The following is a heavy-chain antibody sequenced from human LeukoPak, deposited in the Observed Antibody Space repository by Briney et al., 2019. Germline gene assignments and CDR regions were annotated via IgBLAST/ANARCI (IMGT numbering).Heavy chain of an antibody. CDR3: ARGPYNWNYGRPRPPYYYYMDV. V-gene: IGHV4-59*02. J-gene: IGHJ6*03. Sequence: SETLSLTCTVSGGSVSSYYWSWIRQPPGKGLEWVGYIYYSGSTNYNPSLKSRVTISVDTSKNQFSLKLSSVTAADTAVYYCARGPYNWNYGRPRPPYYYYMDVWGKGTTVTVSS. CDR2: IYYSGST. CDR1: GGSVSSYY. D-gene: IGHD1-7*01.